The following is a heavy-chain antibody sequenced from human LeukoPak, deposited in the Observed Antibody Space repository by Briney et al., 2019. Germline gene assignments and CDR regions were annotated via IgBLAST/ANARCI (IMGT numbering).Heavy chain of an antibody. D-gene: IGHD2-2*02. J-gene: IGHJ5*02. CDR1: GGSISSGVYS. V-gene: IGHV4-30-2*01. CDR2: IYHSGST. CDR3: AREGGTDCSSTSCYMYNWLDP. Sequence: SQTLSLTCAVSGGSISSGVYSWSWIRQPPGKGLEWIVYIYHSGSTYYNPSLKSRFTISVDRSKNQFSLKLSSVTAADTAVYYCAREGGTDCSSTSCYMYNWLDPWGQGTLVTVSS.